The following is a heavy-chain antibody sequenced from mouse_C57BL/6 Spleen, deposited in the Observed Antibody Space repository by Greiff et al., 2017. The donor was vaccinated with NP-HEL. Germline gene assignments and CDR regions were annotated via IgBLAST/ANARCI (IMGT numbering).Heavy chain of an antibody. D-gene: IGHD1-1*02. CDR3: ARERWVHWYFDV. Sequence: EVHLVESGGGLVKPGGSLKLSCAASGFTFSSYAMSWVRQTPEKRLEWVATISDGGSYTYYPDNVKGRFTISRDNAKNNLYLQMSHLKSEDTAMYYCARERWVHWYFDVWGTGTTVTVSS. V-gene: IGHV5-4*01. CDR2: ISDGGSYT. J-gene: IGHJ1*03. CDR1: GFTFSSYA.